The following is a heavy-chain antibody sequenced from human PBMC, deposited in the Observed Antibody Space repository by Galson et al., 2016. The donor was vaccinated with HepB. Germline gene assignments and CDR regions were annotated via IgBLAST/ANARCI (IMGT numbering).Heavy chain of an antibody. D-gene: IGHD6-25*01. V-gene: IGHV3-33*01. Sequence: SLRLSCAASGFTFSSCGMHWVRQAPGKGLEWLALIWYDGSNDYYADSVKGRFTISRDNSKNTLYLQWNSLRAEDTAVYYCAREHPGIAAAILDYWGQGTLVTVST. CDR1: GFTFSSCG. J-gene: IGHJ4*02. CDR3: AREHPGIAAAILDY. CDR2: IWYDGSND.